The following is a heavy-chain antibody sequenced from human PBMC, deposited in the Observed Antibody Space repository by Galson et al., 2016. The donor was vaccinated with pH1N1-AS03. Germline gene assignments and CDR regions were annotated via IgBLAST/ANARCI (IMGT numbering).Heavy chain of an antibody. CDR2: ISGSVSST. D-gene: IGHD3-3*01. CDR3: AKERGSVTIFGVVTPSPPSTSYFDY. CDR1: GFTFTSYA. V-gene: IGHV3-23*01. Sequence: SLRLSCAASGFTFTSYAMSWVRQAPGKGLEWVSLISGSVSSTYYADSVKGRFTISRDNSKNTLYLQMNSLRAEDTAVYYCAKERGSVTIFGVVTPSPPSTSYFDYWGQGTLATVSS. J-gene: IGHJ4*02.